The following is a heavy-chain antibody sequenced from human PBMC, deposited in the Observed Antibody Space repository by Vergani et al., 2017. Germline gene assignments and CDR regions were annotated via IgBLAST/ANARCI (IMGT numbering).Heavy chain of an antibody. J-gene: IGHJ5*02. D-gene: IGHD1-26*01. Sequence: QVQLQESGPGLVKPSETLSLTCTVSGGSISSYYWSWIRQTAGKGLEWIGRIYTSGSTNYNPSLKSRVTMSVDTSKNQFSLKLSSVTAADTAVYYCARDLSSVGGSYYVDWFDPWGQGTLVTVSS. CDR1: GGSISSYY. CDR2: IYTSGST. CDR3: ARDLSSVGGSYYVDWFDP. V-gene: IGHV4-4*07.